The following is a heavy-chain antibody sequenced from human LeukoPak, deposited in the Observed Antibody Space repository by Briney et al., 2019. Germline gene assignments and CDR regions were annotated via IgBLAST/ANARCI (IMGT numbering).Heavy chain of an antibody. V-gene: IGHV1-46*01. Sequence: GASVKVSCKASGGTFSSYGISWVRQAPGQGLEWMGIINPSGGSTSYAQKFQGRVTMTRDTSTSTVYMELSSLRSEDTAVYYCARALGAAAVPSDAFDIWGQGTMVTVSS. CDR2: INPSGGST. J-gene: IGHJ3*02. CDR1: GGTFSSYG. CDR3: ARALGAAAVPSDAFDI. D-gene: IGHD6-13*01.